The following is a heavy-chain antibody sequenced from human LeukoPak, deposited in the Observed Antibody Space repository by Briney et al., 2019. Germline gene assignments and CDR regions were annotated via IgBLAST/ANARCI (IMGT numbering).Heavy chain of an antibody. CDR3: ASRPPGVTTYYFDY. D-gene: IGHD4-17*01. J-gene: IGHJ4*02. Sequence: GGSLRLSCAASGFTFSSYSMNWVRQAPGKGLEWVSSISSSSSYIYYADSVKGRFTISRDDAKNSLYLQMNSLRAEDMAVYYCASRPPGVTTYYFDYWGQGTLVTVSS. CDR2: ISSSSSYI. CDR1: GFTFSSYS. V-gene: IGHV3-21*01.